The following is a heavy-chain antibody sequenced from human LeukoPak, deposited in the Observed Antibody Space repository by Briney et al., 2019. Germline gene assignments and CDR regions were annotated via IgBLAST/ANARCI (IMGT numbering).Heavy chain of an antibody. CDR1: GFTFSPYS. CDR3: ARGYYYYYYYMDV. V-gene: IGHV3-48*01. CDR2: ISSSGHTI. Sequence: GGSLRLSCVASGFTFSPYSINWVRQAPGKGLEWISYISSSGHTIYYADSVKGRFTISRDNAKNSLYLQMNSLRAEDTAVYYCARGYYYYYYYMDVWGKGTTVTVSS. J-gene: IGHJ6*03.